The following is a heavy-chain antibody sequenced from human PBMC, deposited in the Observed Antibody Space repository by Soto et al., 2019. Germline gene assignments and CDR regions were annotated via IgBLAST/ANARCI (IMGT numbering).Heavy chain of an antibody. Sequence: GGSVRLSCAAWGFTLGIYALHLVRQSPGKGLEWVAVISYDGSNKYYADSVKGRFTISRDNSKNTLYLQMNSLRDEETAVYYCARESAIAVAVSPNETDPTG. CDR1: GFTLGIYA. CDR2: ISYDGSNK. CDR3: ARESAIAVAVSPNETDP. V-gene: IGHV3-30-3*01. J-gene: IGHJ5*02. D-gene: IGHD6-19*01.